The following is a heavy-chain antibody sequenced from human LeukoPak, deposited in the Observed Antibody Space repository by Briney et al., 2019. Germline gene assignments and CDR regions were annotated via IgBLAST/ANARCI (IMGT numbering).Heavy chain of an antibody. V-gene: IGHV3-48*03. J-gene: IGHJ4*02. CDR3: ARVRRGAYFDY. Sequence: GECLRLSCAGSRFTFSSYEMNWVRQAPGKVLEWDSYIRSSSSTIYYADSVKGRFTTSRDNAKNSLYLQMNSLRAEDTAVYYCARVRRGAYFDYWGRGTLVTVSS. CDR2: IRSSSSTI. CDR1: RFTFSSYE.